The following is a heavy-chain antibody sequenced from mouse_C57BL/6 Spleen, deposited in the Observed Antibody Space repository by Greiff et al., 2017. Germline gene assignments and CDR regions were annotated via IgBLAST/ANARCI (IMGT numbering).Heavy chain of an antibody. Sequence: EVKLVESGPGLAKPSQTLSLTCSVTGYSITSDYWNWIRKFPGNKLEYMGYISYSGSTYYNPSLKSRISITRDTSKTQYYLQLNSVTTEDTATYYCARYLYYDYDGVWYFDVWGTGTTVTVSS. D-gene: IGHD2-4*01. CDR2: ISYSGST. V-gene: IGHV3-8*01. CDR1: GYSITSDY. CDR3: ARYLYYDYDGVWYFDV. J-gene: IGHJ1*03.